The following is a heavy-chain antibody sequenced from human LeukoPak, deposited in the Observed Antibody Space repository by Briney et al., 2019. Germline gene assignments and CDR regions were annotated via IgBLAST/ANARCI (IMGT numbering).Heavy chain of an antibody. J-gene: IGHJ4*02. CDR1: GFTFNNYC. V-gene: IGHV3-74*01. Sequence: GGSLRLSWVASGFTFNNYCLHWVRQAPGKGLVWVSGIIFDGSSTRYADSMKGRFTISRDNAKNTLYLQMNSLRAEDTAVYICARETPVPGAYYLVSWGQGTLVTVSS. D-gene: IGHD6-19*01. CDR2: IIFDGSST. CDR3: ARETPVPGAYYLVS.